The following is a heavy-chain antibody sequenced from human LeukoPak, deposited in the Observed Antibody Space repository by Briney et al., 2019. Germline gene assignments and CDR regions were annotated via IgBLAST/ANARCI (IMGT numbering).Heavy chain of an antibody. Sequence: GGSLRLSCAASGFTFSSYSMNWVRQAPGKGLEWVSSISSSSSYINYADSVKGRFTISRDNAKNSLYLQMNSLRAEDTAVYYCARDVCSGGSCYGRWGQGTLVTVSS. D-gene: IGHD2-15*01. J-gene: IGHJ4*02. CDR1: GFTFSSYS. CDR2: ISSSSSYI. V-gene: IGHV3-21*01. CDR3: ARDVCSGGSCYGR.